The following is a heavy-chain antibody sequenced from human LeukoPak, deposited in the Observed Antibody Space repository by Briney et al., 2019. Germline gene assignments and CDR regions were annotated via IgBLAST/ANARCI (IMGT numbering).Heavy chain of an antibody. CDR3: ARTTRGITMVRGVTFNGMDV. V-gene: IGHV3-53*05. D-gene: IGHD3-10*01. Sequence: PGGSLRLSCAASGFTVSSNYMSWVRQAPGKGLEWVSVIYSGGSTYYADSVKGRFTISRDNSKNTLYLQMNSLRAEDTAVYYCARTTRGITMVRGVTFNGMDVWGQGTTVTVSS. CDR2: IYSGGST. J-gene: IGHJ6*02. CDR1: GFTVSSNY.